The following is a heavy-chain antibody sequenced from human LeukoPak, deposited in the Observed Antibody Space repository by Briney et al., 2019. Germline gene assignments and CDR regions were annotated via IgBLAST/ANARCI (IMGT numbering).Heavy chain of an antibody. V-gene: IGHV1-18*01. CDR2: FNAFNGNT. CDR3: ARDLLGSGYSKNAFHI. J-gene: IGHJ3*02. Sequence: ASVKVSCKASDYMFSSYAFNWVRQAPGRGLEWMGWFNAFNGNTDYEQNLPGRITLTTATSTTTAYMELRSLRSDDTAVYYCARDLLGSGYSKNAFHIWGQGTLVTVSS. CDR1: DYMFSSYA. D-gene: IGHD3-22*01.